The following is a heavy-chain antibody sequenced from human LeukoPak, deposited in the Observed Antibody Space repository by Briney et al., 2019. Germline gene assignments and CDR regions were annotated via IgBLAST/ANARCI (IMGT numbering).Heavy chain of an antibody. CDR1: GASISSHY. Sequence: SETLSLTCPVSGASISSHYWSWIRQPPGKGLEWIGYIYYSVRTNYNPSLKSQVTISVDMPNNQFSLKMSSVTAADTAVYYCARTGDGYNYYNYYYMDVWGKGTTVTVTS. CDR2: IYYSVRT. D-gene: IGHD5-24*01. J-gene: IGHJ6*03. V-gene: IGHV4-59*11. CDR3: ARTGDGYNYYNYYYMDV.